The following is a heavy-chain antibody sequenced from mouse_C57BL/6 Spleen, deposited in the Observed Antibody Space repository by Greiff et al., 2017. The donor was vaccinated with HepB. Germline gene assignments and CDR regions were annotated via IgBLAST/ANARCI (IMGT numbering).Heavy chain of an antibody. V-gene: IGHV5-9-1*02. CDR1: GFTFSSYA. CDR3: TRDDSSGSWFAY. Sequence: EVQVVESGEGLVKPGGSLKLSCAASGFTFSSYAMSWVRQTPEKRLEWVAYISSGGDYIYYADTVKGRFTISRDNARNTLYLQMSSLKSEDTAMYYCTRDDSSGSWFAYWGQGTLVTVSA. CDR2: ISSGGDYI. D-gene: IGHD3-2*02. J-gene: IGHJ3*01.